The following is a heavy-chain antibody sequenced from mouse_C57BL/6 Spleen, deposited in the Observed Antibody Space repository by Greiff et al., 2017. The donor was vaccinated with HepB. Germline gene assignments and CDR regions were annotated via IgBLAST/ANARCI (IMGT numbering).Heavy chain of an antibody. Sequence: VQLQQSGAELVRPGASVKLSCTASGFNIKDYYMHWVKQRPEQGLEWIGRIDPEDGDTEYAPKFQGKATMTADTSSNTAYLQLSSLTSEDTAVYYCTPIYYYGSSYRYFDVWGTGTTVTVSS. V-gene: IGHV14-1*01. D-gene: IGHD1-1*01. J-gene: IGHJ1*03. CDR3: TPIYYYGSSYRYFDV. CDR1: GFNIKDYY. CDR2: IDPEDGDT.